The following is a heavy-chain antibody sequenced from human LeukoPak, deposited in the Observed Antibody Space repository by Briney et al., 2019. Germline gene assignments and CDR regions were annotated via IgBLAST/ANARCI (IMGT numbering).Heavy chain of an antibody. Sequence: SETLSLTCAVYGGSFSGYYWSWIRQPPGKGLEWIGEINHSGSTNYNPSLKSRVTISVDTSKNQFSPKLSSVTAADTAVYYCAREGYSYGLNHMDVWGQGTTVTVSS. CDR3: AREGYSYGLNHMDV. V-gene: IGHV4-34*01. CDR2: INHSGST. D-gene: IGHD5-18*01. CDR1: GGSFSGYY. J-gene: IGHJ6*02.